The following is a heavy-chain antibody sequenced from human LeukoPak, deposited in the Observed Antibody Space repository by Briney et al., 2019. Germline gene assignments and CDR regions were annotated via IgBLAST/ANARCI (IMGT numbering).Heavy chain of an antibody. V-gene: IGHV3-7*04. J-gene: IGHJ4*02. Sequence: GGSLRLSCTASGFTFSRYWMTWVRQAPGKGRECVASIKEDGSAKYYVDSMKGRFTISRDNAKDSLYLQINSLRAEDTAVYYCARDSPGYGGYSYWGQGTLVTVSS. D-gene: IGHD5-12*01. CDR1: GFTFSRYW. CDR3: ARDSPGYGGYSY. CDR2: IKEDGSAK.